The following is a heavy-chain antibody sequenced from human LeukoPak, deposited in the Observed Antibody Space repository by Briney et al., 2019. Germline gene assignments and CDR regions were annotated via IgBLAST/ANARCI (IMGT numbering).Heavy chain of an antibody. CDR1: GYTFTGYY. Sequence: ASVKVSCKASGYTFTGYYMHWVRQAPGQGLEWMGRINPNSGGTNYAQKFQGRVTMTRDTSINTAYMELSRLRSDDTAVYYCATHTPTDPLDYWGQGTLVTVSS. CDR3: ATHTPTDPLDY. CDR2: INPNSGGT. J-gene: IGHJ4*02. V-gene: IGHV1-2*06. D-gene: IGHD4-17*01.